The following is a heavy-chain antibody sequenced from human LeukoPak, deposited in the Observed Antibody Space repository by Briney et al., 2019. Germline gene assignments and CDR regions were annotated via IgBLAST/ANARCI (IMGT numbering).Heavy chain of an antibody. CDR2: IWYDGSNK. J-gene: IGHJ4*02. Sequence: GGSLRLSCAASGFTFSTYGMHWVRQAPGKGLEWVAVIWYDGSNKYYAHSVKGRFTISRDNSENTLYVQMNSLRAEDTAVYYCARDNWGFDYWGQETLVTVSS. CDR3: ARDNWGFDY. V-gene: IGHV3-33*01. CDR1: GFTFSTYG. D-gene: IGHD7-27*01.